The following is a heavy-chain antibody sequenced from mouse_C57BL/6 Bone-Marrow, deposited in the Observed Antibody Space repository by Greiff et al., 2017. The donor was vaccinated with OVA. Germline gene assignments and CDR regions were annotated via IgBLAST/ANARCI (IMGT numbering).Heavy chain of an antibody. Sequence: DVQLQESGPGLVKPSQSLSLTCSVTGYSITSGYYWNWIRQFPGNKLEWMGYISYDGSNNYNLSLKNRISITRDTSKNQFFLKLNSVTTEDTATYYCARGSTTVVAPGFAYWGQGTLVTVSA. CDR2: ISYDGSN. J-gene: IGHJ3*01. D-gene: IGHD1-1*01. CDR1: GYSITSGYY. CDR3: ARGSTTVVAPGFAY. V-gene: IGHV3-6*01.